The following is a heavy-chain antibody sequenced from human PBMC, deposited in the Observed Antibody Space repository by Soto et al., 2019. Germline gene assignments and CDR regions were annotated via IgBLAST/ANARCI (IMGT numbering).Heavy chain of an antibody. Sequence: KPSETLSLTCAVYGGSFSGYYWSWIRQPPGKGLEWIGEINHSGSTNYNPSLKSRVTISVDTSKNQFSLKLSSVTAADTAVYYCARMIVYNWNYGAYYYGMDVWGQGTTVTVSS. V-gene: IGHV4-34*01. J-gene: IGHJ6*02. CDR1: GGSFSGYY. D-gene: IGHD1-7*01. CDR3: ARMIVYNWNYGAYYYGMDV. CDR2: INHSGST.